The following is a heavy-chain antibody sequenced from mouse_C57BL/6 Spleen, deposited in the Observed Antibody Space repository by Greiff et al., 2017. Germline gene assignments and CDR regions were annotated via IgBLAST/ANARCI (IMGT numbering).Heavy chain of an antibody. J-gene: IGHJ4*01. Sequence: EVKLVESGGGLVKPGGSLKLSCAASGFTFSSYAMSWVRQTPEKRLEWVATISDGGSYTNYPDNVKGRVTISRDNAKNNLYLQMSHLKSEDTAMYYCARDRMNYYDSTYAMDYWGQGTSVTVSS. D-gene: IGHD1-1*01. V-gene: IGHV5-4*01. CDR2: ISDGGSYT. CDR1: GFTFSSYA. CDR3: ARDRMNYYDSTYAMDY.